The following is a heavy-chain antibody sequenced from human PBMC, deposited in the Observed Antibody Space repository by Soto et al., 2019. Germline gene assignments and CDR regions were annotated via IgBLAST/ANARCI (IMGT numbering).Heavy chain of an antibody. D-gene: IGHD3-10*01. J-gene: IGHJ6*02. CDR3: ARGHGITMVRGVITHFYYYYGMDV. V-gene: IGHV4-34*01. Sequence: SDTLSLTCAVYGGSFSGYYWSWIRQPPGQGLEWIGEINHSGSTNYNPSLKSRVTISVDTSKNQFSLKLSSVTAADTAVYYCARGHGITMVRGVITHFYYYYGMDVWGQGTTVT. CDR1: GGSFSGYY. CDR2: INHSGST.